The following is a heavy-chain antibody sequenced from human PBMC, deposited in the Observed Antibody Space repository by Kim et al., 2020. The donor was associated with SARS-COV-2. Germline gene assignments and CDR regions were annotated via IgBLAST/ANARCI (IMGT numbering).Heavy chain of an antibody. CDR2: IDPSDSYT. CDR3: ARHELPADAFDV. J-gene: IGHJ3*01. V-gene: IGHV5-10-1*01. D-gene: IGHD1-7*01. Sequence: GESLKISCKGSGYSFTNYCLSWVRQMPGKGLEWMGRIDPSDSYTNYSPSFQGHVTISTDRSISTAYLQWSSLKASDSAIYYCARHELPADAFDVWGQGAMVTVSS. CDR1: GYSFTNYC.